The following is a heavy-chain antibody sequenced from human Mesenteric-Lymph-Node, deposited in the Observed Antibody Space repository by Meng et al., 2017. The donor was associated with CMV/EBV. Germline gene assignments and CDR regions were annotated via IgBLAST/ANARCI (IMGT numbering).Heavy chain of an antibody. J-gene: IGHJ4*02. CDR3: ASPMYCSTTSCLWTFNS. CDR2: ISSSSSYI. Sequence: GESLKISCAASGFTFSSYSMNWVRQAPGKGLEWVSSISSSSSYIYYADSVKGRFTISRDNSQNTLYLDMNNLRSEDTAIYYCASPMYCSTTSCLWTFNSWGQGTLVTVSS. D-gene: IGHD2-2*01. CDR1: GFTFSSYS. V-gene: IGHV3-21*04.